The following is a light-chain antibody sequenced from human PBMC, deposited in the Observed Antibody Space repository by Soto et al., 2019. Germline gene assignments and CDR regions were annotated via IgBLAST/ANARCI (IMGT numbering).Light chain of an antibody. CDR1: QSVSSN. V-gene: IGKV3-15*01. Sequence: EIVMTQSPATLSVSPGERATLSCRASQSVSSNLAWYQQKPGQAPRPLIYGASTRATGIPARFSGSGSGTEFTLTISSLQSEDVAVYYCQQDHNWPPRGTFGQWTKVEIK. CDR2: GAS. J-gene: IGKJ1*01. CDR3: QQDHNWPPRGT.